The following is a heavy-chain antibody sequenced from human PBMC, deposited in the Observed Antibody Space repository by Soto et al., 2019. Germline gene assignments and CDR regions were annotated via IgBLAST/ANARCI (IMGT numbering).Heavy chain of an antibody. CDR1: GFTFSSYA. V-gene: IGHV3-23*01. CDR3: AKDRQSYNAVWDPFDS. D-gene: IGHD1-20*01. J-gene: IGHJ3*01. Sequence: EVQLLESGGGLVQPGGSLRLSCAASGFTFSSYAMSWVRQAPGKGLEWVSAISGSGGSTYYADSVKGRFTISRDNSMNTLYLQMNSLRAEDTAVYYCAKDRQSYNAVWDPFDSWGQGTVVTVTS. CDR2: ISGSGGST.